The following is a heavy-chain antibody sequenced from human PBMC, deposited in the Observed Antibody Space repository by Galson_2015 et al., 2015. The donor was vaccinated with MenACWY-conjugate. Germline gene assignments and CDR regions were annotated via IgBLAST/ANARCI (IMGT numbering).Heavy chain of an antibody. CDR1: GYTFTRSS. J-gene: IGHJ4*02. V-gene: IGHV7-4-1*02. D-gene: IGHD4-17*01. Sequence: SCKASGYTFTRSSINWVRQAPGQGLEWMGWLNTDTGKPNHAQGFTGRFVFSLDTSVSTAYLQISSLRAEDTAVYYCARNGDYIGIDYWGQGTLVTVSS. CDR2: LNTDTGKP. CDR3: ARNGDYIGIDY.